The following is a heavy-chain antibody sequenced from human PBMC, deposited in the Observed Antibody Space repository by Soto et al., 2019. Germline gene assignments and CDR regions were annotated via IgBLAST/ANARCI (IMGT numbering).Heavy chain of an antibody. CDR1: GGTFGNYA. D-gene: IGHD2-21*01. Sequence: QQQLVQYGAEVKKPGSSVKVSCKASGGTFGNYAISWVRQAPGQGLEWMGKIIPIFKTANYAQKFQGRMTITAYISPPTNIAYRGRSSVRTEATVIFYCARLSMPGIYGEDVWGQGTRVTVS. CDR3: ARLSMPGIYGEDV. V-gene: IGHV1-69*06. CDR2: IIPIFKTA. J-gene: IGHJ6*02.